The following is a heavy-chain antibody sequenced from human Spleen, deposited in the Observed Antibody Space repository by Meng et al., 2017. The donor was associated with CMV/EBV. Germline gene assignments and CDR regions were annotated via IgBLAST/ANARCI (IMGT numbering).Heavy chain of an antibody. D-gene: IGHD1-26*01. CDR1: GFTVSSNY. V-gene: IGHV3-66*02. CDR2: IYSGGST. CDR3: ARDQEYSETQFLEPWFDP. J-gene: IGHJ5*02. Sequence: GGSLRLSCAASGFTVSSNYMSWVRQAPGKGLEWVSVIYSGGSTYYADSVKGRFTISRDNSKNTLYLQMNSLRAEDTAVYYCARDQEYSETQFLEPWFDPWGQGTLVTVSS.